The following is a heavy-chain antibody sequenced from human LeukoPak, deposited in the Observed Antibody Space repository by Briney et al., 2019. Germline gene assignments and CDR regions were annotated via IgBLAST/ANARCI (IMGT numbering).Heavy chain of an antibody. CDR2: INPSGGST. Sequence: ASVKVPCKASGYTFTSYYMHWVRRAPGQGLEWMGIINPSGGSTSYAQKFQGRVTMTRDTSTSTVYMELSSLRSEDTAVYYCARAVTMVRGVRRYGMDVWGQGTTVTVSS. CDR3: ARAVTMVRGVRRYGMDV. D-gene: IGHD3-10*01. V-gene: IGHV1-46*01. CDR1: GYTFTSYY. J-gene: IGHJ6*02.